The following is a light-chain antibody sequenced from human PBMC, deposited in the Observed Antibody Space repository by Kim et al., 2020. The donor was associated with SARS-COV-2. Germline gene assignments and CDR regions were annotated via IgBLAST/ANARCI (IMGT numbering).Light chain of an antibody. J-gene: IGLJ3*02. CDR3: QAWDSSTVV. V-gene: IGLV3-1*01. CDR1: KLGDKF. CDR2: QDN. Sequence: VSPGQTASITCSGDKLGDKFACWYQQKPGQSPVLVIYQDNKRPSGIPERFSGSNSGNTATLIISGTQAMDEADYYCQAWDSSTVVFGGGTQLTVL.